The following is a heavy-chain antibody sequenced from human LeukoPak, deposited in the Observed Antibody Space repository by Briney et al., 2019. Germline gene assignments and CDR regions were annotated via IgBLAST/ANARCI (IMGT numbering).Heavy chain of an antibody. V-gene: IGHV3-23*01. J-gene: IGHJ4*02. CDR2: ISGSGGST. CDR1: GFTFSGYA. CDR3: AKDRGYSGYGGSYYFDY. D-gene: IGHD5-12*01. Sequence: GGSLRLSCAASGFTFSGYAMSWVRQAPGKGLEWVSAISGSGGSTYYADSVKGRFTISRDNSKNTLYLQMNSLRAEDTAVYYCAKDRGYSGYGGSYYFDYWGQGTLVTVSS.